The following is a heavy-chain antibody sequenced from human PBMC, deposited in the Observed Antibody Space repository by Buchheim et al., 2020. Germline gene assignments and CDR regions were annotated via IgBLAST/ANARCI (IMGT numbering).Heavy chain of an antibody. D-gene: IGHD5-18*01. Sequence: EVQLVESGGGLVQPGGSLRLSCAASGFTFSSYAMSWVRQAPGKGLEWVSAISGSGGSTYYADSVKGRFTFSSDNSKTTLYLQMNSLRAEDTAVYYCAKGSELGYSYGFDYGMDVWGQGTT. CDR2: ISGSGGST. V-gene: IGHV3-23*04. J-gene: IGHJ6*02. CDR1: GFTFSSYA. CDR3: AKGSELGYSYGFDYGMDV.